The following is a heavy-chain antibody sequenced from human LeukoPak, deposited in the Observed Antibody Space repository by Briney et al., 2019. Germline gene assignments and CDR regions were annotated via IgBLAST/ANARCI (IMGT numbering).Heavy chain of an antibody. CDR1: GFTLRNYA. D-gene: IGHD3-22*01. Sequence: GGSLRLSCEASGFTLRNYAVSWVRQAPGKGLEWVSAIGGSGSNTYYADSVQGRFTISRDNSRDTVSLQMNRLTADDTAVYYCVPARSYDSMHYFDYWGQGAPVTVSS. CDR3: VPARSYDSMHYFDY. J-gene: IGHJ4*02. V-gene: IGHV3-23*01. CDR2: IGGSGSNT.